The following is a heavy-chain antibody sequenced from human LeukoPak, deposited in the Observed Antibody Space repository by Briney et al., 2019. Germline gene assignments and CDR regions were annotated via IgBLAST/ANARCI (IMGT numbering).Heavy chain of an antibody. J-gene: IGHJ4*02. D-gene: IGHD3-3*01. V-gene: IGHV1-2*02. Sequence: AAVKVSCKASGYTFTGYYMHWVRQAPGQGLEWMGWINPNSGGTNYAQKFQGRVTMTRDTSISTAYMELSRLRSDDTAVYYCARDDFWGGYPFDYWGQGTLVTVSS. CDR2: INPNSGGT. CDR3: ARDDFWGGYPFDY. CDR1: GYTFTGYY.